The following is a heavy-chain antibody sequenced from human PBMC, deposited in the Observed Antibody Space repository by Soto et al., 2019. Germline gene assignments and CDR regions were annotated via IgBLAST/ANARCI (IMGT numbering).Heavy chain of an antibody. CDR3: ARGHGDNVGS. CDR2: IYSTGST. D-gene: IGHD4-17*01. J-gene: IGHJ4*02. V-gene: IGHV4-4*07. CDR1: GGSISSYY. Sequence: QAQLQESGPGLVKPPETLSLTCTVSGGSISSYYWSWIRQPAGKGLAYIGRIYSTGSTNYNPSLKRRVTMSVDTAKSQFSLKLTSVAGADTAVYYCARGHGDNVGSWGQGTLVTASS.